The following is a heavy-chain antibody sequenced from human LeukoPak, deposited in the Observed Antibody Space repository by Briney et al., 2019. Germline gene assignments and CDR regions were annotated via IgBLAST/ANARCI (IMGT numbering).Heavy chain of an antibody. Sequence: QSGGFLRLSCAASGFVVTSAYMSWVRQAPGKGLEWVAFIYSGGSTYYADSVKGRFTISRDNSKSTLYLQMNSLRAEDTAVYYCARDLGGSYRGYFDCWGQGTLVTVSS. V-gene: IGHV3-53*01. CDR3: ARDLGGSYRGYFDC. CDR2: IYSGGST. J-gene: IGHJ4*02. CDR1: GFVVTSAY. D-gene: IGHD1-26*01.